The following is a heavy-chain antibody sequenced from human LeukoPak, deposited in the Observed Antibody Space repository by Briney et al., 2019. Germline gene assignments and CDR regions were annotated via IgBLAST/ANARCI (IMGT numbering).Heavy chain of an antibody. V-gene: IGHV3-74*01. CDR2: INSDGSGT. Sequence: GGSLRLSCAASGFAFSRYYMHWVRQAPGKGLVWVSRINSDGSGTTYADSVKGRFTVSRDNAKNTLYLQMNSLRVEDTAMYYCTRVFAGDEYSSSGYWGQGTLVTVSS. CDR3: TRVFAGDEYSSSGY. J-gene: IGHJ4*02. D-gene: IGHD6-13*01. CDR1: GFAFSRYY.